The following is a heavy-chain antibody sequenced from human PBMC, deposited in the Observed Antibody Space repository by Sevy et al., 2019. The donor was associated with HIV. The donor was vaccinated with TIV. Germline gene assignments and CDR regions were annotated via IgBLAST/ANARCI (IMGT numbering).Heavy chain of an antibody. J-gene: IGHJ5*02. CDR3: ARGVIRSGYGYVWGSYRPRTNWFDP. CDR1: GYTFTGYY. D-gene: IGHD3-16*02. V-gene: IGHV1-2*02. Sequence: ASVKVSCKASGYTFTGYYMHWVRQAPGQGLEWMGWINPNSGGTNYTQKFQGRVTMTRDTSISTAYMELSRLASDDTAVYYCARGVIRSGYGYVWGSYRPRTNWFDPWGQGTLVTVSS. CDR2: INPNSGGT.